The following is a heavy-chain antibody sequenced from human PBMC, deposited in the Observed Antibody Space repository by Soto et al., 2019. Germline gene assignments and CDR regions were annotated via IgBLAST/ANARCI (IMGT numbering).Heavy chain of an antibody. V-gene: IGHV6-1*01. CDR2: TYFRSKWYN. Sequence: SQTLSLTCAISGDSVSSNTASWNWIRQSPSRGLEWLGRTYFRSKWYNDYAVSVKSRIIINPDTSNNQFSLQLNSVTPEDTAVYFCAKGDNLGPKTGYAFDPWGQGIMVTVAS. J-gene: IGHJ5*02. CDR3: AKGDNLGPKTGYAFDP. CDR1: GDSVSSNTAS. D-gene: IGHD5-12*01.